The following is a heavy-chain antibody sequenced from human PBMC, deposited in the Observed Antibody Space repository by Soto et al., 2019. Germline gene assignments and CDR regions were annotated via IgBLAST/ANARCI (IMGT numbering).Heavy chain of an antibody. Sequence: ASVKVSCKASGYTFTGYYMHWVRQAPGQGLERMGWINPNSGGTNYAQKFQGWVTMTRDTSISTAYMELSRLRSDDTAVYYCARDRYYDSTEYYGMDVWGQGTTVTVSS. CDR1: GYTFTGYY. CDR2: INPNSGGT. D-gene: IGHD3-22*01. CDR3: ARDRYYDSTEYYGMDV. J-gene: IGHJ6*02. V-gene: IGHV1-2*04.